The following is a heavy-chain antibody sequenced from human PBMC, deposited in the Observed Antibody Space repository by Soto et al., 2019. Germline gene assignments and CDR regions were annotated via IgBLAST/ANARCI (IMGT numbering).Heavy chain of an antibody. CDR1: GSAISSSSYY. D-gene: IGHD3-22*01. Sequence: SVTLSLTCTVSGSAISSSSYYWGWIRQPPGKGLEWIGSIYYIGGTYYNPSLKSRVPIPLNTSKNQFSLKLSSVTAADTAVYYCARHAYYYDSRGYSILGDLDIWDQGTMVTVSS. J-gene: IGHJ3*02. CDR2: IYYIGGT. CDR3: ARHAYYYDSRGYSILGDLDI. V-gene: IGHV4-39*01.